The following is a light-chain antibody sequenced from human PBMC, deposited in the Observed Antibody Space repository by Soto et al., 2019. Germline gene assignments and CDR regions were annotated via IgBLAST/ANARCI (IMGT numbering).Light chain of an antibody. CDR2: GNS. CDR1: SSNIGAGYD. CDR3: QSYDTSLSGSI. J-gene: IGLJ2*01. Sequence: QSVLTQPPSVSGAPGQGVAISCTGTSSNIGAGYDVHWYQQSPGKAPKLLIYGNSQRPSGVPGRFSGFKSGTSASLTVTGLQAEDEADYYCQSYDTSLSGSIFGGGTKLTVL. V-gene: IGLV1-40*01.